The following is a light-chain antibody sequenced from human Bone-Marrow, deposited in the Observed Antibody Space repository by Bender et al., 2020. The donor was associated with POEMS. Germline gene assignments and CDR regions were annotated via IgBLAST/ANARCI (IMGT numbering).Light chain of an antibody. CDR1: SSNIGAHA. CDR2: SSH. J-gene: IGLJ3*02. CDR3: EVWDDSLNGWV. V-gene: IGLV1-44*01. Sequence: QSVLTQPPSASGTPGQRVTISCSGGSSNIGAHAVNWYQHLPGTAPKLLIYSSHRRPSEVPDRFSGSRSRTSASLAISGLQSEDEADYYCEVWDDSLNGWVFGGGTKLTVL.